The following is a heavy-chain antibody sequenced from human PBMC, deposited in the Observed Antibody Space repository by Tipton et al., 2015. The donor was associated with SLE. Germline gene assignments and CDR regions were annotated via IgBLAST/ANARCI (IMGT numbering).Heavy chain of an antibody. V-gene: IGHV3-30*02. J-gene: IGHJ3*02. CDR1: GFTFRSYG. D-gene: IGHD3-22*01. CDR3: ARDAYYYDNDAFDI. CDR2: IRHDGTSN. Sequence: SLRLSCAASGFTFRSYGMHWVRQAPGKGLEWVAFIRHDGTSNYYADSVKGRFTISRDNSKNTLYLQMNSLRAEDTAVYYCARDAYYYDNDAFDIWGQGTMVTVSS.